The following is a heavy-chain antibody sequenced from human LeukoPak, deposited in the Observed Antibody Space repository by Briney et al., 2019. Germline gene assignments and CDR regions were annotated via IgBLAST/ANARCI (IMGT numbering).Heavy chain of an antibody. Sequence: GGSLRLSCAASGFTFSSYAMSWVRQAPGRGLEWVSTISASGGNTYYADSVKGRFTISRDNSKNTLYLQMNSLRAEDTAVYYCARDQQVASYDFDYWGQGTLVTVSS. V-gene: IGHV3-23*01. CDR2: ISASGGNT. D-gene: IGHD1-26*01. CDR1: GFTFSSYA. J-gene: IGHJ4*02. CDR3: ARDQQVASYDFDY.